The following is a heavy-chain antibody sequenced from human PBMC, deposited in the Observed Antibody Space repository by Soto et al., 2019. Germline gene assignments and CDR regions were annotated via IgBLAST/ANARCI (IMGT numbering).Heavy chain of an antibody. CDR3: AREVGGETPYFDY. CDR2: IYYSVRT. J-gene: IGHJ4*02. CDR1: GGSIRPYY. D-gene: IGHD3-10*01. Sequence: SETLSLTCTVSGGSIRPYYWNWIRQSPGKGLEWIGYIYYSVRTNSNPSLQSRVTMSVDTSKNQFSLKLTSVTAADTAVYFCAREVGGETPYFDYWGQGSMVTVSS. V-gene: IGHV4-59*01.